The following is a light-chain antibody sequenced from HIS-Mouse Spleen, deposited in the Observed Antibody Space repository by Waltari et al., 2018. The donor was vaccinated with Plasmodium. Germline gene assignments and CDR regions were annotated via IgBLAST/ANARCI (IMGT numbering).Light chain of an antibody. Sequence: AIQMTQSPSSLSASVGDRVTITCRASQGIRNDLGWYQQKPGKAPKLLISAESSLQSWVPSRFSGSGSGTDFTLTISSLQPEDFATYYCLQDYNYPYTFGQGTKLEIK. V-gene: IGKV1-6*01. J-gene: IGKJ2*01. CDR2: AES. CDR1: QGIRND. CDR3: LQDYNYPYT.